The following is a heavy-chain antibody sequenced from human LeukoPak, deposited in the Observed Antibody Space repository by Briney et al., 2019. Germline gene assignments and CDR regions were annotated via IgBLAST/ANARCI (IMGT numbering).Heavy chain of an antibody. CDR3: ARCDSSGPTDY. Sequence: GGSLRLSCAASGFTFSSYSMNWVRQAPGKGLEWVSYISSSSSTIYYADSVKGRFTISRDNAKNSLYLQMNSLRAEDTAVYYCARCDSSGPTDYWGQGTLVTVSS. CDR2: ISSSSSTI. J-gene: IGHJ4*02. D-gene: IGHD3-22*01. V-gene: IGHV3-48*04. CDR1: GFTFSSYS.